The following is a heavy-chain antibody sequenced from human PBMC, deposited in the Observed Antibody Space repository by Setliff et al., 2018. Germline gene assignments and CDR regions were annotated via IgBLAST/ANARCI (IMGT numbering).Heavy chain of an antibody. CDR2: VYYSGLT. V-gene: IGHV4-59*01. CDR3: ARGGTYRYFDY. Sequence: KTSETLSLTCAVYGGSFSGNYWNWIRQPPGKGLEFIGYVYYSGLTNYDPSLKSRVTMSVDSSKNQFSLKLSSVTAADTAVYYCARGGTYRYFDYWGQGALVTVSS. CDR1: GGSFSGNY. J-gene: IGHJ4*02.